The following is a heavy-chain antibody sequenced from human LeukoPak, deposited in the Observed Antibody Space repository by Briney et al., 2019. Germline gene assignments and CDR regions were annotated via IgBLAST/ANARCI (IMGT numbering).Heavy chain of an antibody. CDR3: VAAAGVLVTLDY. CDR1: GFTFSSYA. J-gene: IGHJ4*02. V-gene: IGHV3-23*01. CDR2: ITGSGGST. Sequence: PGGSLRLSCAASGFTFSSYAMGWVRQAPGKGLEWVSAITGSGGSTYYADSVKGRFTISRDNSKNTLYLQMNSLRAEDTAVYYCVAAAGVLVTLDYWGQGTLVTVSS. D-gene: IGHD6-13*01.